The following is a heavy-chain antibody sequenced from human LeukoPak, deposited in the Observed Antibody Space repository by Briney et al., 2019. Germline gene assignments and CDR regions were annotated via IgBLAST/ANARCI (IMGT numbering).Heavy chain of an antibody. Sequence: PSETLSLTCAVYGGSFSGYYWSWIRQPPGKGLEWIGEINHSGSTNYNPSLKSRVTISVDTSKNQFSLKLSSVTAADTAVYYCARQKFQLPQDCWGQGTLVTVSS. J-gene: IGHJ4*02. V-gene: IGHV4-34*01. CDR1: GGSFSGYY. CDR3: ARQKFQLPQDC. CDR2: INHSGST. D-gene: IGHD6-6*01.